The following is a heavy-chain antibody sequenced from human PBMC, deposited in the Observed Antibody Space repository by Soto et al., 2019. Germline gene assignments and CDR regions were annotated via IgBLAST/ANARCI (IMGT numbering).Heavy chain of an antibody. D-gene: IGHD2-15*01. CDR3: AKLGSHIAATGGLDY. Sequence: PGGSLRLSCAASGFTFSSYAMSWVRQAPGKGLEWVSAISGSGGSTYYADSVKGRFTISRDNSKNTLYLQMNSLRAEDTAVYYYAKLGSHIAATGGLDYWGQGTLVTVSS. V-gene: IGHV3-23*01. J-gene: IGHJ4*02. CDR2: ISGSGGST. CDR1: GFTFSSYA.